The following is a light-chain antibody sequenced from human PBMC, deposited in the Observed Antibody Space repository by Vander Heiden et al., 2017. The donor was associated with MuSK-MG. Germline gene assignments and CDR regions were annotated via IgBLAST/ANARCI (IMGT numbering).Light chain of an antibody. J-gene: IGLJ2*01. Sequence: SSVLTQPPSVSVAPGQTARIPCGGNNIGSKHVHWYQQKPGQAPVLVMSDDSDRPSGIPERFSGSKSGNTATLTISRVEAGDEVDYYCQVWDSTVDHVVFGGGTKLTVL. V-gene: IGLV3-21*02. CDR1: NIGSKH. CDR3: QVWDSTVDHVV. CDR2: DDS.